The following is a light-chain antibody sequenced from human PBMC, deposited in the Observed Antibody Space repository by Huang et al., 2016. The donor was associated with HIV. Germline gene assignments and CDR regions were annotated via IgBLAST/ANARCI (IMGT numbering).Light chain of an antibody. V-gene: IGKV3-15*01. Sequence: EIVMTQSPGTLSVAPGERATLSCRASQNINTNLAWFKQKPGPAPRLLIYAASTRTADFPARFSGSGSRTEFTLTISSLQSEDIAVYYCQQYNDWPRSFGQGTKVEIK. CDR3: QQYNDWPRS. CDR1: QNINTN. CDR2: AAS. J-gene: IGKJ1*01.